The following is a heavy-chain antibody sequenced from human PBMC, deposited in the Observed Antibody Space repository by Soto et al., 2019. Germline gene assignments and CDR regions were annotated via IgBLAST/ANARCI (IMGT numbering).Heavy chain of an antibody. CDR2: IQSGGRT. CDR3: ASDDVHCSGGRCYGFPMDV. V-gene: IGHV3-66*01. J-gene: IGHJ6*03. CDR1: GFTVSSNY. D-gene: IGHD2-15*01. Sequence: EVQLGESGGGLVQPGGSLRLSCAASGFTVSSNYMTWVRQAPGKGLEWVSLIQSGGRTYYAGSVKGRFTISRDNSKNTLFLQINSLRVEDTAVYYCASDDVHCSGGRCYGFPMDVWGKGTTVTVSS.